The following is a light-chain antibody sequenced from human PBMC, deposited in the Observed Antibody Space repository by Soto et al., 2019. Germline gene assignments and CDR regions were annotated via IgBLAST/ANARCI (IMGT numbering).Light chain of an antibody. J-gene: IGLJ3*02. CDR2: DVS. V-gene: IGLV2-14*01. Sequence: QSALTQPASVSGSPGQSITISCTGTSSDVGTYNYVSWYQQHPGEAPKLIIYDVSNRPSGVSIRFSGSKSGNTASLTIFGLQAEDEADYYCSSYTSSKSWIFGGGTKLTVL. CDR3: SSYTSSKSWI. CDR1: SSDVGTYNY.